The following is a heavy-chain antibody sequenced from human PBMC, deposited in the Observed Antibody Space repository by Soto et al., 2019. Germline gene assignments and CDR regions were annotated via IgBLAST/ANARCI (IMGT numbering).Heavy chain of an antibody. J-gene: IGHJ4*02. D-gene: IGHD6-6*01. CDR3: AYHGGSSRGDDY. CDR2: ISYDESNK. Sequence: PGGSLRLSCVGSGFSFSSYGMHWVRQAPGKGLEWVAVISYDESNKYYVDSVKGRFTISRDNSKNTLYPHMDSLRPEDTAVYYCAYHGGSSRGDDYWGQGT. V-gene: IGHV3-30*03. CDR1: GFSFSSYG.